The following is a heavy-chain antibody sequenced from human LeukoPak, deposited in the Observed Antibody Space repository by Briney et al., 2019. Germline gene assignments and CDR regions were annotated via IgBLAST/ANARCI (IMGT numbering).Heavy chain of an antibody. J-gene: IGHJ3*02. CDR1: GGTFSSYA. D-gene: IGHD3-10*01. CDR3: ARDGSSYYGSGSNHAFDI. CDR2: ITPILGIA. V-gene: IGHV1-69*04. Sequence: SSVKVSCKASGGTFSSYAISWVRQAPGQGLEWMGRITPILGIATYAQKFQGRVTITADKSTSTAYMELSSLRSEDTAVYYCARDGSSYYGSGSNHAFDIWGQGTMVTVSS.